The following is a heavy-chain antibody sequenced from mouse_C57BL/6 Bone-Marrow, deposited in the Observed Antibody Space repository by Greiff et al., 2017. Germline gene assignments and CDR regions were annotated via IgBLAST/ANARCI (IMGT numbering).Heavy chain of an antibody. V-gene: IGHV1-5*01. Sequence: EVQLQQSGTVLARPGASVKMSCKTSGYTFTSYWMHWVKQRPGQGLEWIGAIYPGNSDTSYNQKFKGKAKLTAVTSASTSYMELSSLTNEDSAVXDCTRLYYDGSSSLYAMDDGGEGTSGTGSS. CDR2: IYPGNSDT. D-gene: IGHD1-1*01. J-gene: IGHJ4*01. CDR3: TRLYYDGSSSLYAMDD. CDR1: GYTFTSYW.